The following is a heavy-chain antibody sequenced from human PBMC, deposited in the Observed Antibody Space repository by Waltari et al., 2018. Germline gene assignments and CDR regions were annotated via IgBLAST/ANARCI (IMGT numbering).Heavy chain of an antibody. Sequence: EVQLVESGGGLVQPGGSLRLSCAASVFIFSNYELNWVRQTPGKGLEWVSYVSVSGKTMYNVDSVKGRFTISRDNAKNSLHLQMNSLRAEDTAVYYCARAYSGSYYRYFEYWGQGALVTVSS. V-gene: IGHV3-48*03. CDR1: VFIFSNYE. CDR2: VSVSGKTM. D-gene: IGHD1-26*01. CDR3: ARAYSGSYYRYFEY. J-gene: IGHJ1*01.